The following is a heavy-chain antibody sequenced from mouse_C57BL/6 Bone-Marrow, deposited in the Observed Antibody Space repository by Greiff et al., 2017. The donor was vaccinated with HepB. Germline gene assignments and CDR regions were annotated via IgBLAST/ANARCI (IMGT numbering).Heavy chain of an antibody. V-gene: IGHV5-16*01. D-gene: IGHD1-1*01. CDR3: ARGGYGTRFDY. CDR1: GFTFSDYY. Sequence: EVHLVESEGGLVQPGSSMKLSCTASGFTFSDYYMAWVRQVPEKGLEWVANINYDGSSTYYLDSLKSRFIISRDNAKNILYLQMSSLKSEDTATYYCARGGYGTRFDYWGQGTTLTVSS. CDR2: INYDGSST. J-gene: IGHJ2*01.